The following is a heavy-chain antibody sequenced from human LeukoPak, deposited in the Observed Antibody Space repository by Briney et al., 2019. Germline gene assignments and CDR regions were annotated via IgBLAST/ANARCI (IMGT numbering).Heavy chain of an antibody. Sequence: ASVKVSCKASGYTFTSYYMHWVRQAPGQGLEWMGIINPSGGSTSYAQKFQGRVTMTRDTSTSTVYMELSSLRSEDTAVYYCARVIGSMVRVPGPRGGMDVWGQGTTVTVSS. CDR2: INPSGGST. V-gene: IGHV1-46*01. D-gene: IGHD3-10*01. CDR1: GYTFTSYY. CDR3: ARVIGSMVRVPGPRGGMDV. J-gene: IGHJ6*02.